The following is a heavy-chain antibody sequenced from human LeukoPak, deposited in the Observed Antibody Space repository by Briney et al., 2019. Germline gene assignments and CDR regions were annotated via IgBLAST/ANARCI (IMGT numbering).Heavy chain of an antibody. Sequence: SDTLSLTCTVSVGSISSLDWSCIRQSGGKALEWIGCFYTSGSTNFNPSLKSRVTMSVDTSKNQSSLKLSSVTAADTAVYYSARDPPAAIMDVWGKGTTVTVSS. CDR1: VGSISSLD. D-gene: IGHD2-2*01. V-gene: IGHV4-4*07. J-gene: IGHJ6*03. CDR3: ARDPPAAIMDV. CDR2: FYTSGST.